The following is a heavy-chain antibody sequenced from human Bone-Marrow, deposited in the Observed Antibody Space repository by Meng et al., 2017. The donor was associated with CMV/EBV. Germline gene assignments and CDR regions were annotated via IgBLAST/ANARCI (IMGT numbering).Heavy chain of an antibody. CDR2: INHSGST. D-gene: IGHD3-3*01. Sequence: SETLSLTCAVYGGSFSGYYWSWIRQPPGKGLEWIGEINHSGSTNYNPSLKSRVTISVDTSKNQFSLKLSSVTAADTAVYYCARDGWSPGGFDVWGQGTTVAVSS. J-gene: IGHJ6*02. V-gene: IGHV4-34*01. CDR1: GGSFSGYY. CDR3: ARDGWSPGGFDV.